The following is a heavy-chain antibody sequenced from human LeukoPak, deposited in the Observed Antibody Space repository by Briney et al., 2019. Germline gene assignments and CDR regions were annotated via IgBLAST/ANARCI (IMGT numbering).Heavy chain of an antibody. CDR2: IYYSGIT. CDR1: GGSISSYY. J-gene: IGHJ5*02. CDR3: ARDRHGSGSAHSFDP. D-gene: IGHD3-10*01. Sequence: SETLSLTCTVSGGSISSYYWSWIGQPPGKGLEWIAYIYYSGITNYNPSLKSRATISVDTSKNEFSLKLSSVTAADTAVYYCARDRHGSGSAHSFDPWGQGTLVTVSS. V-gene: IGHV4-59*01.